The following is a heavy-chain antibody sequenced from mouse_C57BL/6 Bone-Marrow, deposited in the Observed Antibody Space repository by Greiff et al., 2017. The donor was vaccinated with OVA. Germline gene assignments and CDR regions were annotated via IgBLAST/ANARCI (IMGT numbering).Heavy chain of an antibody. CDR1: GYTFTSYW. D-gene: IGHD1-1*01. V-gene: IGHV1-5*01. Sequence: VQLQQSGPVLARPGASVKMSCKTSGYTFTSYWMHWVKQRPGQGLEWIGAIYPGNSDTSYNQKFKGKAKLTAVTSASTAYMELSSLTNEDSAVYYCTRNYGSSPYWYFDVWGTGTTVTVSS. CDR3: TRNYGSSPYWYFDV. CDR2: IYPGNSDT. J-gene: IGHJ1*03.